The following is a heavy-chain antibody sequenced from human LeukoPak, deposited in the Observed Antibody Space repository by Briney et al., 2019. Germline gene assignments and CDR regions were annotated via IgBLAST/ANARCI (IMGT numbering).Heavy chain of an antibody. Sequence: ASVKVSCKASGYTFTSYDINWVRQATGQGLEWMGWMNPNSGNTGYAQEFQGRVTITRNTSISTAYMELSSLRSEDTAVYYCARGCSSTSCWSDAFDIWGQGTMVTVSS. J-gene: IGHJ3*02. CDR3: ARGCSSTSCWSDAFDI. CDR2: MNPNSGNT. V-gene: IGHV1-8*03. CDR1: GYTFTSYD. D-gene: IGHD2-2*01.